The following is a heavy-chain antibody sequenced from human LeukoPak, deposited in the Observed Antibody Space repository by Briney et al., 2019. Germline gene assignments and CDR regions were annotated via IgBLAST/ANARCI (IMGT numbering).Heavy chain of an antibody. CDR2: VHSSGRT. D-gene: IGHD3-16*01. V-gene: IGHV4-4*08. CDR3: ATLGGPIEY. CDR1: GASISSYF. J-gene: IGHJ4*02. Sequence: PSETLSLTYTVSGASISSYFWSWIRQPPGKGLEWVGYVHSSGRTNCNPSLKTRVFISLDTSENEFSLTLNSVTAADTAVYYCATLGGPIEYWGQGTQVTVSS.